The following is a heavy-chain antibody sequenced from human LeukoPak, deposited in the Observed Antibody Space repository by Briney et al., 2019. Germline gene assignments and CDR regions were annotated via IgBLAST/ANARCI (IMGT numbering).Heavy chain of an antibody. V-gene: IGHV1-24*01. J-gene: IGHJ4*02. CDR2: FGPQVGET. CDR1: GSTLTEIS. D-gene: IGHD5-24*01. CDR3: ATGEMVYEY. Sequence: ASVTVSCKVSGSTLTEISIDWVRRAPGKGLECMGTFGPQVGETIHAQKLQGRLKMTADTSTDTAYMEMSSLQSEDTAVYYCATGEMVYEYWGQGTLVTVSS.